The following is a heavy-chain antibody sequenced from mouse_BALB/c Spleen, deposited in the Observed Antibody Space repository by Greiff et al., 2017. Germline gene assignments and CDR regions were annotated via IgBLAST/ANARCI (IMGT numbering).Heavy chain of an antibody. D-gene: IGHD2-1*01. V-gene: IGHV1-87*01. Sequence: QVQLQQSGAELARPGASVKLSCKASGYTFTSYWMQWVKQRPGQGLEWIGAIYPRDGDTRYTQKFKGKATLTADKSSSTAYMQLSSLASEDSAVYYCARSNYGNYHWYFDVWGAGTTVTVSS. CDR1: GYTFTSYW. CDR2: IYPRDGDT. CDR3: ARSNYGNYHWYFDV. J-gene: IGHJ1*01.